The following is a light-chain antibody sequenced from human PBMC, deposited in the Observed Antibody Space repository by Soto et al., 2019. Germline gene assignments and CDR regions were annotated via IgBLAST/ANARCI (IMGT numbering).Light chain of an antibody. CDR1: XSVLYSSNNKNY. Sequence: DIVMTQSPDSLAVSLGERATINXXSRXSVLYSSNNKNYLAWYQQKPGQPPKXXIYWASTRESGVPDRFSGSGSGTDFTLTISSLQAEDVAVYYCQQYYSTPYTFGQGTKVDIK. CDR2: WAS. J-gene: IGKJ2*01. CDR3: QQYYSTPYT. V-gene: IGKV4-1*01.